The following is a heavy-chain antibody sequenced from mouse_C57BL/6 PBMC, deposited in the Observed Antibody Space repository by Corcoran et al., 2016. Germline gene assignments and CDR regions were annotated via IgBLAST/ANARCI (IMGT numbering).Heavy chain of an antibody. D-gene: IGHD3-1*01. CDR1: GYTFTTYG. V-gene: IGHV9-3*01. CDR3: ARLGLLYGMDY. J-gene: IGHJ4*01. Sequence: QIQLVQSGLELKKPGETVKISCKASGYTFTTYGISWVKQAPGKGLKWMGWINTYSGVPTYADDFKGRFAFSLETSASTAYLQINNLKNEDTATYFCARLGLLYGMDYWGQGTSVTVSS. CDR2: INTYSGVP.